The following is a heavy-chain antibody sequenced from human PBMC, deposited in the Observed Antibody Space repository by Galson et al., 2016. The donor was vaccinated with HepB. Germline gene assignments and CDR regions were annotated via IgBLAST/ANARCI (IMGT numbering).Heavy chain of an antibody. J-gene: IGHJ4*02. Sequence: SLRLSCAASGFTFSSYGMHWVRQAPGKGLEWVAVIWYDGSNKYYADSVKSRFTISSDPSKNTLYLQMNSLRAEDTAVYYCARAFFRAAYFDYWGQGTLVTVSS. D-gene: IGHD2/OR15-2a*01. CDR3: ARAFFRAAYFDY. V-gene: IGHV3-33*01. CDR2: IWYDGSNK. CDR1: GFTFSSYG.